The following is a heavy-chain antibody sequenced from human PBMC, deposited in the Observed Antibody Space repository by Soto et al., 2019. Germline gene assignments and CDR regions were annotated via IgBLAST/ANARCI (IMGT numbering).Heavy chain of an antibody. D-gene: IGHD2-15*01. J-gene: IGHJ5*02. CDR1: GFTVSSNY. Sequence: PGGSLRLSCAASGFTVSSNYMSWVRQAPGKGLEWVSAISVSGGSTYYADSVKGRFTISRDNSKNTLYLQMNSLRAEETAVYYCARVVVAGSRWFDPWGQGTLVTVSS. V-gene: IGHV3-23*01. CDR2: ISVSGGST. CDR3: ARVVVAGSRWFDP.